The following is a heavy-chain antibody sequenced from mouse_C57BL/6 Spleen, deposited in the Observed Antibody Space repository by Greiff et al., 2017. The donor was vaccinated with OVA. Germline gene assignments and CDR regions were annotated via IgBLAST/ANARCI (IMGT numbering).Heavy chain of an antibody. J-gene: IGHJ4*01. CDR3: ARGGFYYGSSSSMDY. CDR1: GYTFTSYW. D-gene: IGHD1-1*01. V-gene: IGHV1-69*01. CDR2: IDPSDSYT. Sequence: QVQLQQPGAELVMPGASVKLSCKASGYTFTSYWMHWVKQRPGQGLEWIGEIDPSDSYTNYNQKFKGKSTLTVDKSSSTAYMQLSSLTSEDSAVYYYARGGFYYGSSSSMDYWGQGTSVTVSS.